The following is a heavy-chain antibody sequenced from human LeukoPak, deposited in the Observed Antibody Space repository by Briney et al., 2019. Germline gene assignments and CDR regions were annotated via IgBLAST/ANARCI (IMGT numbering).Heavy chain of an antibody. Sequence: ASVKVSCKASGYTFTSYGISWVRQAPGQGLEWMGWISAYNGNTNYAQKLQGRVTMTTHTYTSTAYMELRSLRYDDTAVYYCARVVGATTVDYWGQGTLVTVSS. CDR2: ISAYNGNT. V-gene: IGHV1-18*01. CDR1: GYTFTSYG. J-gene: IGHJ4*02. CDR3: ARVVGATTVDY. D-gene: IGHD1-26*01.